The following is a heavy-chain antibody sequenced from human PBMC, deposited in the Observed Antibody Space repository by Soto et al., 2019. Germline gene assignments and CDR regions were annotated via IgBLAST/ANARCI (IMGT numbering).Heavy chain of an antibody. J-gene: IGHJ4*02. Sequence: KPSETLSLTCAVSGYSITTNYYWGWIRQPPGKGLEWIGSIHHSESTYYNPSLKSRVTMSVDTSKNQFSLKLRSVSAADTAVYYCARMSVEMATTYYLDYWGQGSLVTVSS. CDR3: ARMSVEMATTYYLDY. CDR2: IHHSEST. D-gene: IGHD1-1*01. V-gene: IGHV4-38-2*01. CDR1: GYSITTNYY.